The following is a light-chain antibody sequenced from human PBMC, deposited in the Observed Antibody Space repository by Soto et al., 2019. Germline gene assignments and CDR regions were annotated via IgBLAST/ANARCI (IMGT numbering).Light chain of an antibody. V-gene: IGKV3-15*01. J-gene: IGKJ5*01. CDR3: QQYKNWPL. CDR2: GAS. Sequence: MMMTPSPATLSVSPVERVTLSCRTSHSVNSHVAWYQQKPGQAPRLLLYGASTRATGIPVRFSGSGFGTEFTLTISSLQSEDFAVYYCQQYKNWPLFGQGTRLEI. CDR1: HSVNSH.